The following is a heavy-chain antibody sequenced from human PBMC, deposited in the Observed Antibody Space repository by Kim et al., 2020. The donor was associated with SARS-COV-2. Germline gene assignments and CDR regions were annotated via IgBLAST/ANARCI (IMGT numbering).Heavy chain of an antibody. CDR3: ARELDVSGSYVVFNVFDP. Sequence: GGSLRLSCAASGFTFSDYYMRWIRQAPGKGLEWVSYISSSSSYTNYADSVKGRFTISRDNAKNSLYLQMNSLRAEDTAVYYCARELDVSGSYVVFNVFDPWGPGTLVTVSS. D-gene: IGHD3-10*01. CDR1: GFTFSDYY. V-gene: IGHV3-11*05. CDR2: ISSSSSYT. J-gene: IGHJ5*02.